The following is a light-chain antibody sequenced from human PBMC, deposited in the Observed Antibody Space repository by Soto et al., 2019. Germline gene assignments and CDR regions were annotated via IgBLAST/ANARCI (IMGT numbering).Light chain of an antibody. CDR3: QQASNFPLT. Sequence: DIQMTQSPSSVSASVGDRVIITCRASQGITTWLAWYQQKPGQAPKLLIFAASTLQSGVPSRFSGSGSERDFTLTINSLQPEDAATYYCQQASNFPLTFGGGTKVEIK. V-gene: IGKV1-12*01. CDR1: QGITTW. J-gene: IGKJ4*01. CDR2: AAS.